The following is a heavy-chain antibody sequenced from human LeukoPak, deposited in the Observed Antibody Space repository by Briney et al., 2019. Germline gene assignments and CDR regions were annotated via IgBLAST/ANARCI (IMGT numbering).Heavy chain of an antibody. CDR3: ARAICGGDCYHQYYFDY. V-gene: IGHV1-18*01. Sequence: GASVKVSCKASGYTFSSYGISWVRQARGQGLEWMGWISAYNGNTNYAQKLQGRVTMTTDTSTSTAYMELRSLRSDDTAVYYCARAICGGDCYHQYYFDYWGQGTLVTVSS. J-gene: IGHJ4*02. CDR2: ISAYNGNT. D-gene: IGHD2-21*02. CDR1: GYTFSSYG.